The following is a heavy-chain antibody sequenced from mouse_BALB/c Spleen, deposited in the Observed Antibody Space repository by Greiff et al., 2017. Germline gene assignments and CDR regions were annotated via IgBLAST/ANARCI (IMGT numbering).Heavy chain of an antibody. D-gene: IGHD1-2*01. CDR1: GFSLTSYG. V-gene: IGHV2-9*02. Sequence: VKLQESGPGLVAPSQSLSITCTVSGFSLTSYGVHWVRQPPGKGLEWLGVIWAGGITNYNSALMSRLSISKDNSKSQVFLKMNSLQTDDTAMYYCAIDHGYGYRGFAYWGEGTLVTVSA. CDR3: AIDHGYGYRGFAY. J-gene: IGHJ3*01. CDR2: IWAGGIT.